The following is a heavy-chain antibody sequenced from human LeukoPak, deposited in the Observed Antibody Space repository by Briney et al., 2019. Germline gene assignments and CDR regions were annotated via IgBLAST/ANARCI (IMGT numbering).Heavy chain of an antibody. CDR2: INPNSGGT. J-gene: IGHJ4*02. V-gene: IGHV1-2*02. Sequence: GASVKVSCKASGYTFTGYYMRWVRQAPGQGLEWMGWINPNSGGTNYAQKFQGRVTMTRDTSISTAYMELSRLRSDDTAVYYCARELSDDFWSGYYYQYFDYWGQGTLVTVSS. CDR1: GYTFTGYY. CDR3: ARELSDDFWSGYYYQYFDY. D-gene: IGHD3-3*01.